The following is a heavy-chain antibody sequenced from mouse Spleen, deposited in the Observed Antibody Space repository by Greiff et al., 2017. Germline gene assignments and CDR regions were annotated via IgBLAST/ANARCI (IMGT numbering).Heavy chain of an antibody. CDR3: ARKGGTTVVGGGY. Sequence: QVQLQQPGAELVKPGASVKLSCKASGYTFTSYWMQWVKQRPGQGLEWIGEIDPSDSYTNYNQKFKGKATLTVDTSSSTAYMQLSSLTSEDSAVYYCARKGGTTVVGGGYWGQGTTLTVSS. CDR1: GYTFTSYW. CDR2: IDPSDSYT. V-gene: IGHV1-50*01. J-gene: IGHJ2*01. D-gene: IGHD1-1*01.